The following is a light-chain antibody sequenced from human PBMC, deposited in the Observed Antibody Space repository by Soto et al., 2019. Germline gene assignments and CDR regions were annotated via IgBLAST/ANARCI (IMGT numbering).Light chain of an antibody. CDR1: QSVSSSH. CDR2: GAS. Sequence: EIVLTQSPGTLSLSPGERATLSCRASQSVSSSHLAWYQQKTGQAPRLLIYGASSRATGIPDRLSGSGSGTDFTLTISRLEPEDFAVYYCQRYGSFGQGTKVDI. V-gene: IGKV3-20*01. J-gene: IGKJ1*01. CDR3: QRYGS.